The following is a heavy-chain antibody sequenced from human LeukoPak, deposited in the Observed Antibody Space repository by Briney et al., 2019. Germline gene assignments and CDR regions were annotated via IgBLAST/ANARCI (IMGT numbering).Heavy chain of an antibody. CDR1: GFIFSSYA. Sequence: PGGSLRLSCAASGFIFSSYAMSWVRQAPGKGLEWVSASSGSGGSTYYADSVKRQFTISRDNSMNTLYLQMNSLRAEDTAVYYCAKDLKTVTIGRLMDVWGKGTTVTVSS. J-gene: IGHJ6*03. D-gene: IGHD4-17*01. CDR3: AKDLKTVTIGRLMDV. V-gene: IGHV3-23*01. CDR2: SSGSGGST.